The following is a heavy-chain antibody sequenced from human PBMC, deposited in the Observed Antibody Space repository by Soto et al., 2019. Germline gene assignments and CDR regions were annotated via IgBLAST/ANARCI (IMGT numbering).Heavy chain of an antibody. CDR1: GFTFSSYS. CDR3: ARKGVAFDY. D-gene: IGHD3-3*01. CDR2: ISTASSSI. V-gene: IGHV3-48*02. J-gene: IGHJ4*02. Sequence: GGSLRLSCAASGFTFSSYSMNWVRQAPGKGLEWISYISTASSSIYYADSVKGRFTISRDNAKNSLFLQMNSLRDEDTAVYYCARKGVAFDYWGQGALVTVSS.